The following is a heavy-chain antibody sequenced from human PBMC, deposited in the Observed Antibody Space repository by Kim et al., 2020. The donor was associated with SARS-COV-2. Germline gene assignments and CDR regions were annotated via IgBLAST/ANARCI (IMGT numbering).Heavy chain of an antibody. V-gene: IGHV3-30*18. CDR1: GFSLQTYG. J-gene: IGHJ4*01. CDR2: ISFDEKHK. CDR3: AKYSHFLGYLHY. D-gene: IGHD3-16*01. Sequence: GGSLRLSCAASGFSLQTYGVHWVRQAPGKGLEWVALISFDEKHKSYADSVQGRFTVSRDTSQNTLYLLMNSLRLEDTAVYYCAKYSHFLGYLHYWGHGTL.